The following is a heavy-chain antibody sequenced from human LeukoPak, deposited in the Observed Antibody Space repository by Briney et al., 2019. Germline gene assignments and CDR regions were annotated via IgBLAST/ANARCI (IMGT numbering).Heavy chain of an antibody. CDR3: ARLGYCSGGSCQHDF. CDR1: GGSISSTYF. CDR2: IHYSGTT. Sequence: SETLSLTCTVSGGSISSTYFWAWIRQPPGKGLEWIATIHYSGTTYYEPSLRSRVTISVDTSANQFSLKLTSVTAADTAMYFCARLGYCSGGSCQHDFWGQGTLVTVSS. V-gene: IGHV4-39*01. J-gene: IGHJ4*02. D-gene: IGHD2-15*01.